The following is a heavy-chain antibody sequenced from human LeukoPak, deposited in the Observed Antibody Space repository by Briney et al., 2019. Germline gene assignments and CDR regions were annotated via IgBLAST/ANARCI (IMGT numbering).Heavy chain of an antibody. CDR1: GDSVSSNSGA. J-gene: IGHJ4*02. CDR3: ARQMGGFDY. V-gene: IGHV6-1*01. D-gene: IGHD1-26*01. CDR2: TYYRSKWFY. Sequence: SQTLSLTCAISGDSVSSNSGAWHWIRQSPSRGLEWLGRTYYRSKWFYDYAVSVKSRITINPDTSKNQFSLQLDSVTAEDTAIYYCARQMGGFDYWGQGTLVTVSS.